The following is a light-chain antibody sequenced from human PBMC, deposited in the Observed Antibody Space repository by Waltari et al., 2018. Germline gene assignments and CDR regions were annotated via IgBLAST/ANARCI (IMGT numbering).Light chain of an antibody. CDR2: GAS. V-gene: IGKV3-20*01. CDR1: QSVSSSY. CDR3: QQYGRSPGT. J-gene: IGKJ1*01. Sequence: ENVLTQSPGTLSLSPGERATLSCRASQSVSSSYLAWSQQKPGQAPRLLIDGASSRATGIPDRFSGSGSGTDFTLTISRLEPEDFAVYYCQQYGRSPGTFGQGTKVEIK.